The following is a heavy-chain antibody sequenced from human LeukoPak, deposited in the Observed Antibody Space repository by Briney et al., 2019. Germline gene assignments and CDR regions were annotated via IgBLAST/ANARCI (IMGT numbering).Heavy chain of an antibody. V-gene: IGHV3-21*01. CDR1: GFTFSSYS. D-gene: IGHD1-26*01. CDR3: AKDLRVGATDRYFDY. J-gene: IGHJ4*02. CDR2: XSSSSSYI. Sequence: PGGSLRLSCAASGFTFSSYSMNWVRQAPGKXXXXXXXXSSSSSYIYHXXXXXXXXTISRDNAKXSLYLQMNSLRAEDTAVYYXAKDLRVGATDRYFDYWGQGTLVTVSS.